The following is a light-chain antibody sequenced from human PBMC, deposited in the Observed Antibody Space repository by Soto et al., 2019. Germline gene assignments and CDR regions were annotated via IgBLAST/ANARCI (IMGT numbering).Light chain of an antibody. V-gene: IGKV3-11*01. CDR2: DAS. CDR1: QSVSSY. CDR3: QQRSNWPPEGT. J-gene: IGKJ5*01. Sequence: EIVLTQSPATLSLSPGERATLSCRTSQSVSSYLAWYQQKPGQSPRLLIYDASNRATGIPARFSGSGSGTDFTLTISSLEAEDFAVYYCQQRSNWPPEGTFGQGTRLDI.